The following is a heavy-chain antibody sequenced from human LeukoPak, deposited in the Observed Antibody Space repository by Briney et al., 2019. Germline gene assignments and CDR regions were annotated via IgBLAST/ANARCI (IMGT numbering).Heavy chain of an antibody. J-gene: IGHJ4*02. CDR2: INHSGST. CDR1: GFTFSDYY. V-gene: IGHV4-34*01. CDR3: ASREKASGSYGGGFDY. Sequence: PGGSLRLSCASGFTFSDYYMSWIRQPPGKGLEWIGEINHSGSTNYNPSLKSRVTISVDTSKNQFSLKLSSVTAADTAVYYCASREKASGSYGGGFDYWGQGTLVTVSS. D-gene: IGHD1-26*01.